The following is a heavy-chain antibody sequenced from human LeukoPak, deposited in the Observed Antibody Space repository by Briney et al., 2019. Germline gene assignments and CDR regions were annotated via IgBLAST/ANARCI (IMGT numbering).Heavy chain of an antibody. V-gene: IGHV3-21*01. CDR2: ISSSSSYI. D-gene: IGHD4/OR15-4a*01. J-gene: IGHJ4*02. CDR3: TRDWRATMVPTQFDY. CDR1: GFTFSSYS. Sequence: PGGSLRLSCAASGFTFSSYSMNWVRQAPGKGLEWVSSISSSSSYIYYADSVKGRFTISRDNAKNSLYLQMNSLGAEDTAVFYCTRDWRATMVPTQFDYWGQGTLVTVSS.